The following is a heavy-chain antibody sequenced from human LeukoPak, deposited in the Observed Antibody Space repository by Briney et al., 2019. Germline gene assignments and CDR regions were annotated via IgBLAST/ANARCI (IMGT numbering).Heavy chain of an antibody. CDR1: GFTFSSSA. D-gene: IGHD1-26*01. J-gene: IGHJ4*02. CDR3: ARVSRATHYFDY. Sequence: PGGSLRLSCAASGFTFSSSAMSWVRQVPGKGLEWVSGISASGGSTSYADSVRGRFTISRDNSKNTLYLQMNSLRAEDTAVYYCARVSRATHYFDYWGQGTLVTVSS. CDR2: ISASGGST. V-gene: IGHV3-23*01.